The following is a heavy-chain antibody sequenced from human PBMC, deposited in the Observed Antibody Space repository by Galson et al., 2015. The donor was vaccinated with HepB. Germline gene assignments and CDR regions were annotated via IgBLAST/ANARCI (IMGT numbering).Heavy chain of an antibody. CDR1: GFTFTSSA. CDR3: AAARRWGYCSGGSCPDDAFDI. Sequence: SVKVSCKASGFTFTSSAVQWVRQARGQRLEWIGWIVVGSGNTNYAQKFQERVTITRDMSTSTAYMELSSLRSEDTAVYYCAAARRWGYCSGGSCPDDAFDIWGQGTMVTVSS. CDR2: IVVGSGNT. D-gene: IGHD2-15*01. J-gene: IGHJ3*02. V-gene: IGHV1-58*01.